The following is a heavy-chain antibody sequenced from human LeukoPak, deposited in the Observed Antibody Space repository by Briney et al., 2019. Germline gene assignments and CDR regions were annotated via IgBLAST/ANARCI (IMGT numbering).Heavy chain of an antibody. D-gene: IGHD6-13*01. CDR1: GFTFSSYA. CDR2: ISGSGGST. CDR3: ALIAAAGPNWFDP. V-gene: IGHV3-23*01. J-gene: IGHJ5*02. Sequence: GGSLRLSCAASGFTFSSYAMSWVRQAPGKGLEWVSAISGSGGSTYYADSVKGRSTISRDNFKNTLYLQMNSLRAEDTAVYYCALIAAAGPNWFDPWGQGTLVTVSS.